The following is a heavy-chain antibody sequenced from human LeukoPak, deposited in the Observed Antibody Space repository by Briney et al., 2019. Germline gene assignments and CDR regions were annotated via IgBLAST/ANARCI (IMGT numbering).Heavy chain of an antibody. D-gene: IGHD3-22*01. CDR1: GSSISNDY. V-gene: IGHV4-4*07. CDR2: IYSSGST. CDR3: ARDFGTMIDWFDP. J-gene: IGHJ5*02. Sequence: SENLSLNCTGSGSSISNDYWSWIRQPAGQRLEWIGHIYSSGSTNYNPSLKSRVTMSVDTSKNQFSLKLSSVTAADTAIYYCARDFGTMIDWFDPWGQGTLVTVSS.